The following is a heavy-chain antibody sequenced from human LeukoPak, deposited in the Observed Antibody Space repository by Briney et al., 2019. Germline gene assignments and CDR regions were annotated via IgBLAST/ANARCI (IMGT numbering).Heavy chain of an antibody. Sequence: GASVKVSCKASGGTFSSYAISWVRQAPGQGLEWMGWINPNSGGTNYAQNFQGRVTMTRDTSISTAYMELSRLRSDDTAVYYCARVDSYCSSTSCYEFDPWGQGTLVTVSS. D-gene: IGHD2-2*01. CDR3: ARVDSYCSSTSCYEFDP. V-gene: IGHV1-2*02. CDR1: GGTFSSYA. CDR2: INPNSGGT. J-gene: IGHJ5*02.